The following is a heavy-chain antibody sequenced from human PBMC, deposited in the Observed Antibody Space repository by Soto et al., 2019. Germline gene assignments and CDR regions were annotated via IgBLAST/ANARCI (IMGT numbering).Heavy chain of an antibody. V-gene: IGHV3-23*01. CDR3: ARRSSGWYYDY. CDR2: ISGSGGST. CDR1: GFTFSSYA. D-gene: IGHD6-19*01. Sequence: GGSLRLSCAASGFTFSSYAMSWVRQAPGKGLEWVSAISGSGGSTYYADSVKGRFTISRDNSKNTLYLQMNSLRAEDTAVYYYARRSSGWYYDYWSQGTLVTVSS. J-gene: IGHJ4*02.